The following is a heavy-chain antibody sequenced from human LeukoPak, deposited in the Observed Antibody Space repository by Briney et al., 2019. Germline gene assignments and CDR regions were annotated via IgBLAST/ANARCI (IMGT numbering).Heavy chain of an antibody. J-gene: IGHJ4*02. Sequence: SSETLSLTCTVSGGSISSYYWSWIRQPPGKGLEWIGSIYHSGSTYYNPSLKSRVTISVDTSKNQFSLKLSSVTAADTAVYYCARGNWNDVVGYYFDYWGQGTLVTVSS. D-gene: IGHD1-1*01. CDR1: GGSISSYY. CDR2: IYHSGST. V-gene: IGHV4-38-2*02. CDR3: ARGNWNDVVGYYFDY.